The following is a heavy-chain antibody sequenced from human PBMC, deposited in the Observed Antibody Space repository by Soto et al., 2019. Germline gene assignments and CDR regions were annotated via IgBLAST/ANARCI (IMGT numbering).Heavy chain of an antibody. Sequence: SETLSLTCAVYGGSFSGYYWSWIRQPPGKGLEWIGEINHSGSTNYNPSPKSRVTISVDTSKNQFSLKLSSVTAADTAVYYCARVTGTEYYYYYYGMDVWGQGTTVTVSS. V-gene: IGHV4-34*01. J-gene: IGHJ6*02. D-gene: IGHD1-1*01. CDR3: ARVTGTEYYYYYYGMDV. CDR1: GGSFSGYY. CDR2: INHSGST.